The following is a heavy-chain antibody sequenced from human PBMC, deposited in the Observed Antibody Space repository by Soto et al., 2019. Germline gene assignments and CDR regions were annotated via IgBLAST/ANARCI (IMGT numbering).Heavy chain of an antibody. J-gene: IGHJ4*02. V-gene: IGHV4-59*01. D-gene: IGHD3-10*01. CDR2: NHYSGGT. CDR3: AYSYGKAWYTY. CDR1: GVSISNYY. Sequence: PSETLSLTCAVSGVSISNYYWSWIRQPPGRGLEWIGYNHYSGGTNYNPSLKSRLIISFDKSTNQFLLQLTSVTVADTAVYYCAYSYGKAWYTYWGQGTQVTVS.